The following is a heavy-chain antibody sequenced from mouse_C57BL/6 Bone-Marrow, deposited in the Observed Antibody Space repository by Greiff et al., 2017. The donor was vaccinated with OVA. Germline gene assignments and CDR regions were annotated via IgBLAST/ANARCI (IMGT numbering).Heavy chain of an antibody. V-gene: IGHV1-4*01. CDR1: GYTFTSYT. CDR3: ARSPGDY. J-gene: IGHJ2*01. CDR2: IIPSSGYP. Sequence: VKLQESGAELARPGASVKMSCKASGYTFTSYTMHWVKQRPGQGLEWIGYIIPSSGYPKYNQKFKDKATLPADKSSSTSYMQRSSLTSADSAVYYCARSPGDYWGQGTTLTVSS.